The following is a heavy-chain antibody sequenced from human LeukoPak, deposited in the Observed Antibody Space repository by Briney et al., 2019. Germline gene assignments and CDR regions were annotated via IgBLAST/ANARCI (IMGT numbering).Heavy chain of an antibody. J-gene: IGHJ6*02. V-gene: IGHV1-69*13. CDR3: ARDLKYDYGDRLGYYGMDV. CDR1: GGTFSSYA. Sequence: SVKVSCKASGGTFSSYAISWVRRAPGQGLEWMGGIIPIFGTANYAQKFQGRVTITADESTSTAYMELSSLRSEDTAVYYCARDLKYDYGDRLGYYGMDVWGQGTTVTVSS. D-gene: IGHD4-17*01. CDR2: IIPIFGTA.